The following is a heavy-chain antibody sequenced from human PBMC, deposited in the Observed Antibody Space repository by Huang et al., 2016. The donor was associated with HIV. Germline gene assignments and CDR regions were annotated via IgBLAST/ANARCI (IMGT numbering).Heavy chain of an antibody. J-gene: IGHJ4*02. D-gene: IGHD1-26*01. Sequence: QVQLVQSGAEVKKPGSSVKVSCKASGGTFSSYVISWVRQAPGQGLEWIGGITPSFDKTNYAQKFQGRVTSIADESTRTAYMEMSSLRPEDTATYYCATGPRGSGSFNWGQGTLVIVSS. CDR3: ATGPRGSGSFN. CDR2: ITPSFDKT. CDR1: GGTFSSYV. V-gene: IGHV1-69*01.